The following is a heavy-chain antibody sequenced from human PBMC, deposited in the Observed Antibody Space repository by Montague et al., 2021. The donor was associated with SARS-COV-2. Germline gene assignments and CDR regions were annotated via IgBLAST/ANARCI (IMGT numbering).Heavy chain of an antibody. D-gene: IGHD3-22*01. J-gene: IGHJ4*02. CDR3: ARGHLSVSMIVVVFTSASYYFDY. V-gene: IGHV4-34*01. CDR2: IRQSGRT. Sequence: SETLSLTCAVYGGSFGDDHWSWIRQPPGKGLGWIGNIRQSGRTNYNPSLKSRVTISVDTSKNQFSLKLTSVTAADTGLYFCARGHLSVSMIVVVFTSASYYFDYWGQGAQVTVSS. CDR1: GGSFGDDH.